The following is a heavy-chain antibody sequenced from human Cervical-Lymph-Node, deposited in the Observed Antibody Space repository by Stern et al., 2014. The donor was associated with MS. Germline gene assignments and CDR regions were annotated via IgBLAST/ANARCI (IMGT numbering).Heavy chain of an antibody. CDR3: ARGVMVAATYAYDI. CDR1: GFTFSTYW. D-gene: IGHD2-15*01. J-gene: IGHJ3*02. CDR2: INSDESST. V-gene: IGHV3-74*01. Sequence: EVQLVGSGGGLVQPGGSLRLSCAASGFTFSTYWMHWVRQAPGQGLVWVSRINSDESSTTYADSVKGRFSISRDNDKNTLYLQMNSLRAEDTAVYYCARGVMVAATYAYDIWGQGTMVTISS.